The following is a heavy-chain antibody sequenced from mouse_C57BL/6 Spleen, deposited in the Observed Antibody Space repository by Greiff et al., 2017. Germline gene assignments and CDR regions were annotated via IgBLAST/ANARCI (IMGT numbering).Heavy chain of an antibody. CDR2: INPNNGGT. J-gene: IGHJ2*01. CDR1: GYTFTDYY. V-gene: IGHV1-26*01. D-gene: IGHD1-1*01. CDR3: AREYYYGSSYYFDY. Sequence: VQLQQSGPELAKPGASVKISCKASGYTFTDYYMNWVKQSHGKSLEWIGDINPNNGGTSYKQKFKGKATLTVDKSSSTAYMEHRSLTAEDSADYYSAREYYYGSSYYFDYWDQGTTHTVAS.